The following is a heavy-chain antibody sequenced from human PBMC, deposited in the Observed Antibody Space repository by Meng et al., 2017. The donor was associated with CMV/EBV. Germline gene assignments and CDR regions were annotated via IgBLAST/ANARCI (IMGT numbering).Heavy chain of an antibody. Sequence: GESLKISCAAYGFTFSSYWMNWVRQAPGKGLVWVSRINSDGSSTSYADSVKGRFTISRDNAKNTLYLQMNSLRAEDTAVYYCARAYSGDYWGQGTLVTVSS. CDR1: GFTFSSYW. CDR3: ARAYSGDY. D-gene: IGHD5-12*01. V-gene: IGHV3-74*01. CDR2: INSDGSST. J-gene: IGHJ4*02.